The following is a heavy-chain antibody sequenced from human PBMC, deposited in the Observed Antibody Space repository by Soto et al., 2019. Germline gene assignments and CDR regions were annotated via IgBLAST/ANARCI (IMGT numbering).Heavy chain of an antibody. CDR2: ISGSSAWA. J-gene: IGHJ4*02. Sequence: EVQVLESGGGLVQPGGSLRLSCSASGFTFSNYAMTWVRQAPGKGLEWVSTISGSSAWAYYADSVKGRFTISRDNSKNTLHLQMNSLRAVDMAVYYCAKDWFDYWGQGTLVTVSS. V-gene: IGHV3-23*01. CDR3: AKDWFDY. CDR1: GFTFSNYA.